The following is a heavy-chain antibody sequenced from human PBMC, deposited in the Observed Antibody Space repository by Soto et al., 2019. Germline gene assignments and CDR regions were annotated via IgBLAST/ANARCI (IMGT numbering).Heavy chain of an antibody. Sequence: PGESLKISCKGSGYSFTSYWIGWVRQMPGKGLEWMGIIYPGDSDTRYSPSFQGQVTISADKSISTAYLQWSSLKASDTAMYYCARIITMIVVAPIGWFDPWGQGTLVTVSS. D-gene: IGHD3-22*01. CDR2: IYPGDSDT. CDR1: GYSFTSYW. CDR3: ARIITMIVVAPIGWFDP. V-gene: IGHV5-51*01. J-gene: IGHJ5*02.